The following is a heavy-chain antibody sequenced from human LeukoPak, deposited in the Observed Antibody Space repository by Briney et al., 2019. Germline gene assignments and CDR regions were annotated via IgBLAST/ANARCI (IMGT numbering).Heavy chain of an antibody. CDR2: IYYSGST. V-gene: IGHV4-61*01. CDR1: GGSVSSGSYY. Sequence: PSETLSLTCTVSGGSVSSGSYYWSWIRQPPGKGLEWIGYIYYSGSTNYNPSLKSRVTISVDTSKNQFSLKLSSVTAADTAVYYCARHLARYDLEYFDYWGQGTLVTVSS. CDR3: ARHLARYDLEYFDY. D-gene: IGHD5-12*01. J-gene: IGHJ4*02.